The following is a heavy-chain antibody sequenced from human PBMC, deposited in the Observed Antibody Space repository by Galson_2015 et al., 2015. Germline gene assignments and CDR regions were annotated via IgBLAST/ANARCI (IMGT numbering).Heavy chain of an antibody. CDR2: ISGSGGST. CDR3: AKRRGQQLVTWFDP. V-gene: IGHV3-23*01. D-gene: IGHD6-13*01. Sequence: LRLSCAASGFTFSSYAMSWVRQAPGKGLEWVSAISGSGGSTYYADSVKGRFTISRDNSKNTLYLQMNSLRAEDTAVYYCAKRRGQQLVTWFDPWGQGTLATVSS. J-gene: IGHJ5*02. CDR1: GFTFSSYA.